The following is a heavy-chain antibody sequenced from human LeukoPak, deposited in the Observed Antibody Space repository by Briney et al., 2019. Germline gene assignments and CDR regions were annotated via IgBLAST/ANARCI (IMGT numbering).Heavy chain of an antibody. J-gene: IGHJ3*02. CDR3: ATYSTGFDI. V-gene: IGHV4-34*01. Sequence: PSETLSLTCAVYGGSFSDYYWTWIRQPPGKGLEWIGGINHRGSTHYNPSLKSRVTISVDTSKKQFSLKLSSVTAADTAVYYCATYSTGFDIWGQGTVVTVSS. D-gene: IGHD6-19*01. CDR2: INHRGST. CDR1: GGSFSDYY.